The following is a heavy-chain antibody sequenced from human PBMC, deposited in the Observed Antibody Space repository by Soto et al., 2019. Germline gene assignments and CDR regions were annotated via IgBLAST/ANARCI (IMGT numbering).Heavy chain of an antibody. Sequence: RASVKVSCKASGYTFTSYYIHWVRQAPGQGLEWMGIINPDGGSTRYPPNFQGRVTMTRDTSTSTVYMELSSLRSEDTAVYYCAKAPRGGVIINTFSAHIDSWGQGSLVTVSS. CDR2: INPDGGST. CDR3: AKAPRGGVIINTFSAHIDS. V-gene: IGHV1-46*01. D-gene: IGHD3-3*01. J-gene: IGHJ4*02. CDR1: GYTFTSYY.